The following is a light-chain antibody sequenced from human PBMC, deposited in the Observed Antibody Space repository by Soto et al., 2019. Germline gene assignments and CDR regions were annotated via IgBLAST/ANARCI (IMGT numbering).Light chain of an antibody. J-gene: IGLJ2*01. Sequence: QSALTQPPSASGSPGQSVTISCTGTSSDVGGYKYVSWYQQHPGKAPKLIIYEVSNRPSRVPDRFSGSKSGNTASLTVSGLQTEDEADYYCSSYAGSNNFVVFGGGTKLTVL. CDR2: EVS. CDR3: SSYAGSNNFVV. CDR1: SSDVGGYKY. V-gene: IGLV2-8*01.